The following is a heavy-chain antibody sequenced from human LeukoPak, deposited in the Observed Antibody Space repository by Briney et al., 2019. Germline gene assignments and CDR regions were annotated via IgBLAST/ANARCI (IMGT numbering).Heavy chain of an antibody. CDR2: ISGSGGST. D-gene: IGHD3-22*01. V-gene: IGHV3-23*01. CDR1: GFTFSSYA. Sequence: PGGSLRLSCAASGFTFSSYAMSWVRQAPGKGLEWVSAISGSGGSTYYADSVKGRFTISRDNSKNTLYLQMNSLRAEDTAVYYCARYYYDSSGYPILKYYFDYWGQGTLVTVSS. CDR3: ARYYYDSSGYPILKYYFDY. J-gene: IGHJ4*02.